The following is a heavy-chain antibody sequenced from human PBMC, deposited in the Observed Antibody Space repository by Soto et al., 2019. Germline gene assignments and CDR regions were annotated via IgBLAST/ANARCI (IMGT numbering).Heavy chain of an antibody. CDR2: IYHSGST. CDR3: ARGVAARRWGPFDY. CDR1: GGSISSGGYS. J-gene: IGHJ4*02. V-gene: IGHV4-30-2*01. D-gene: IGHD6-6*01. Sequence: SETLSLTCAVSGGSISSGGYSWSWIRQPPGKGLEWIGYIYHSGSTYYNPSLKSRVTISVDRSKNQFSLKLSSVTAADTAVYYCARGVAARRWGPFDYWGQGTLVTAPQ.